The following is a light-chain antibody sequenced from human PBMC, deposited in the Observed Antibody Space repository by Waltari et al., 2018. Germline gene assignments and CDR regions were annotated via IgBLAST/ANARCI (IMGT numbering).Light chain of an antibody. CDR1: QGISSY. V-gene: IGKV1-9*01. J-gene: IGKJ2*01. CDR2: AAS. Sequence: IQLTQSPSSLSASVGDRVTITCRASQGISSYLAWYQQKPGKAPKLLIFAASTLQSGVPSRFSGSGSGTDFTLTISSLHPEDFASDYCQQYNTYPLPFGQGTKLEIK. CDR3: QQYNTYPLP.